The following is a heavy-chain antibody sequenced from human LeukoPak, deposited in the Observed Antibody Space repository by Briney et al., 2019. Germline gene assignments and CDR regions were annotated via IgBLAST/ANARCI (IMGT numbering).Heavy chain of an antibody. V-gene: IGHV4-61*02. D-gene: IGHD2-2*02. Sequence: SQTLSLTCTVSGGSISSGSYYWSWIRQPAGKGLEWIGRIYTSGSTNYNPSLKSRVTISVDTSKNQFSLKLSSVTAADTAVYYCARDGGYCSSTSCYTHFDYWGQGTLVTVSS. CDR3: ARDGGYCSSTSCYTHFDY. CDR1: GGSISSGSYY. CDR2: IYTSGST. J-gene: IGHJ4*02.